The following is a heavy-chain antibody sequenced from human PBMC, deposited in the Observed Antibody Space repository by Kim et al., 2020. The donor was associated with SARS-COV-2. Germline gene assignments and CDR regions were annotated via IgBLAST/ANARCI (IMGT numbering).Heavy chain of an antibody. V-gene: IGHV3-7*01. J-gene: IGHJ6*02. Sequence: GGSLRLSCAASGFTFSSYWMSWVRQAPGKGLEWVANIKQDGSEKYYVDSVKGRFTISRDNAKNSLYLQMNSLRAEDTAVYYCASVYGDYVRLYYYYGMGVWGQGTTVTVSS. CDR1: GFTFSSYW. CDR3: ASVYGDYVRLYYYYGMGV. D-gene: IGHD4-17*01. CDR2: IKQDGSEK.